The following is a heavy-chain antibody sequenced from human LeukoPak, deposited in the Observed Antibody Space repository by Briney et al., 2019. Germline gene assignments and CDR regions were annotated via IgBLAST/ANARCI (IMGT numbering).Heavy chain of an antibody. D-gene: IGHD3-22*01. V-gene: IGHV4-4*07. Sequence: PSETLSLTCTVSGGSLSSYYWSWIRQPAGKGLEGIGRIYTSGSTNYNPSLTSRVTMSVDTSKNQFSLKLSSVTAADTAVYYCARARAYYDSSGYYYPIVYFDYWGQGTLVTVSS. J-gene: IGHJ4*02. CDR1: GGSLSSYY. CDR2: IYTSGST. CDR3: ARARAYYDSSGYYYPIVYFDY.